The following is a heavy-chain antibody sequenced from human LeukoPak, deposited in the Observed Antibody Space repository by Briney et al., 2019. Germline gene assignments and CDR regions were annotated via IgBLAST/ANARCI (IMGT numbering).Heavy chain of an antibody. CDR2: IYYSGST. CDR1: GGSISSYY. Sequence: RASETLSLTCTVSGGSISSYYWSWIRQPPGKGLEWIGYIYYSGSTNYNPSLKSRVTISVDTSKNQFSLKLSSVTAADTAVYYCARFQRVVNVWFDPWGQGTLVTVSS. J-gene: IGHJ5*02. D-gene: IGHD2-15*01. V-gene: IGHV4-59*01. CDR3: ARFQRVVNVWFDP.